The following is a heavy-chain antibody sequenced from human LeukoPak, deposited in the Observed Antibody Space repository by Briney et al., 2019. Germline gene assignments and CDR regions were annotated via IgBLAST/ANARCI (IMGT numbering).Heavy chain of an antibody. D-gene: IGHD3-10*01. Sequence: GGSLRLSCAASGFTFSSYGMHWVRQAPGKGLEWVAVIWYDGSNKYYADSVKGRFTISRDNSKNTLYLQMNSLRAEDTAVYYCARDRGYGSGPYFYYWGQGTLVTVSS. V-gene: IGHV3-33*01. J-gene: IGHJ4*02. CDR3: ARDRGYGSGPYFYY. CDR2: IWYDGSNK. CDR1: GFTFSSYG.